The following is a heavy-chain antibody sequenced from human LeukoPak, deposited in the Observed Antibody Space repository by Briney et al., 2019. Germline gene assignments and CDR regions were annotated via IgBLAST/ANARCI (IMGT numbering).Heavy chain of an antibody. V-gene: IGHV3-30*19. CDR1: GFTFSSYG. CDR3: ARGAERPPMVRGVITKDLDY. J-gene: IGHJ4*02. CDR2: ISYDGSNK. Sequence: QSGGSLRLSCAASGFTFSSYGMHWVRQAPGKGLEWVAVISYDGSNKYYADSVKGRFTISRDNSKNTLYLQMNSLRAEDTAVYYCARGAERPPMVRGVITKDLDYWGQGTLVTVSS. D-gene: IGHD3-10*01.